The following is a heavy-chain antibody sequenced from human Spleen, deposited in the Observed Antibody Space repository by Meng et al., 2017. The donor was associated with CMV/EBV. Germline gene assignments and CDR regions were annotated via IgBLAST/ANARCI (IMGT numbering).Heavy chain of an antibody. CDR3: AREGDFTGPSGY. D-gene: IGHD2-21*01. CDR1: GYKFDIYG. Sequence: QVQLVQSGAEVKKPGASVKVSCKASGYKFDIYGITWVRQAPGQGLEWVGWINPNSGVTNYAQNFQGRVTMTRDTSISTAYMELTRLRSDDTAMYYCAREGDFTGPSGYWGQGTLVTVSS. V-gene: IGHV1-2*02. CDR2: INPNSGVT. J-gene: IGHJ4*02.